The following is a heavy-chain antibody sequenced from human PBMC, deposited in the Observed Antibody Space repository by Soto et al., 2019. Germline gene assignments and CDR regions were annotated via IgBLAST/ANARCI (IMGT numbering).Heavy chain of an antibody. Sequence: ASVTVSSTASGYTFTSYGISWLRQAPGQGLEWMGWISAYNGNTNYAQKLQGRVTMTTDTSTSTAYMELRSLRSDDTAMYYCARVNIVLMVYEYFDYWGQGTLVTVSS. CDR3: ARVNIVLMVYEYFDY. CDR2: ISAYNGNT. D-gene: IGHD2-8*01. J-gene: IGHJ4*02. V-gene: IGHV1-18*04. CDR1: GYTFTSYG.